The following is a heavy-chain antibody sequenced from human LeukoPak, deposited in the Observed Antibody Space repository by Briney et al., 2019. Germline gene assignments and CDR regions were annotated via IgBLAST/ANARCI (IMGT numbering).Heavy chain of an antibody. D-gene: IGHD6-13*01. CDR1: GFTFSDYY. J-gene: IGHJ5*02. Sequence: GGSLRLSCAASGFTFSDYYMSWIRQAPGKGLEWVSYISNSASAIYYADSVKGRFTISRDNAENSLYLQMNSLRAEDTAVYYCARGRIVAAGTWFDPWGQGTLVTVSS. CDR2: ISNSASAI. V-gene: IGHV3-11*01. CDR3: ARGRIVAAGTWFDP.